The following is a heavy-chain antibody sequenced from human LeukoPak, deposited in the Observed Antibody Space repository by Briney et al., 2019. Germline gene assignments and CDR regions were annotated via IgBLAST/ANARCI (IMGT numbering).Heavy chain of an antibody. CDR2: INHSGSN. CDR1: GXSFSGYY. Sequence: SETLSLTCAVYGXSFSGYYWSWIRQPPGKGLEWIGEINHSGSNNYNPSLKSRVTISVDTSKNQFSLKLSSVTAADTAVYYCARTQTLYCSGGSCYSPYFDYWGQGTLVTVSS. D-gene: IGHD2-15*01. V-gene: IGHV4-34*01. J-gene: IGHJ4*02. CDR3: ARTQTLYCSGGSCYSPYFDY.